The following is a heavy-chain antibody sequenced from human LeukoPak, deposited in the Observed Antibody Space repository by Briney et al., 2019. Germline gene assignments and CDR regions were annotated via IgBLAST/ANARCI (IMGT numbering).Heavy chain of an antibody. CDR1: GGSISSYY. J-gene: IGHJ5*02. CDR2: IYYSGST. V-gene: IGHV4-59*12. D-gene: IGHD3-22*01. Sequence: SETLSLTCTVSGGSISSYYWSWIRQPPGKGLEWIGYIYYSGSTNYNPSLKSRVTISVDKSNNQFSLKLSSVTAADTAVYYCVRPYYDSSGYFLYPWGQGTLVTVSS. CDR3: VRPYYDSSGYFLYP.